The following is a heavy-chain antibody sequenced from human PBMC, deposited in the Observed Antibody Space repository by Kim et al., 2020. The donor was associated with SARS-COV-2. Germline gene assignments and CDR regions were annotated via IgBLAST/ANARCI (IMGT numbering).Heavy chain of an antibody. D-gene: IGHD3-10*01. J-gene: IGHJ3*02. CDR3: AREWGYGSGTTLFMGTAFDI. CDR2: ISYDGSNK. V-gene: IGHV3-30*04. Sequence: GGSLRLSCAASGFTFSSYAMHWVRQAPGKGLEWVAVISYDGSNKYYADSVKGRFTISRDNSKNTLYLQMNSLRAEDTAVYYCAREWGYGSGTTLFMGTAFDIWGQGTMVTVSS. CDR1: GFTFSSYA.